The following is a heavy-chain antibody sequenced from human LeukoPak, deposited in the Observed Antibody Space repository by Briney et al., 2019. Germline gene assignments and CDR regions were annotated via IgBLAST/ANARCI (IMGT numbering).Heavy chain of an antibody. J-gene: IGHJ4*02. CDR3: ARAPMKRGYCSSTSCLNYFDY. CDR2: ISSSSSYI. Sequence: PGGSLRLSCAASGFTFSSYSMNWVRQAPGKGLEWVSSISSSSSYIYYADSVEGRFTISRDNAKNSLYLQMNSLRAEDTAVYYCARAPMKRGYCSSTSCLNYFDYWGQGTLVTVSS. CDR1: GFTFSSYS. D-gene: IGHD2-2*01. V-gene: IGHV3-21*01.